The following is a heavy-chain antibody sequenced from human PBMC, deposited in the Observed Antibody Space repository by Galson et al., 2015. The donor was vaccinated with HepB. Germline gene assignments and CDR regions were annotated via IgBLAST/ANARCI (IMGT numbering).Heavy chain of an antibody. CDR2: ISGSGGST. D-gene: IGHD1-26*01. Sequence: SLRLSCAASGFTFSSYAMNWVRQAPGRGLEWVSAISGSGGSTYYADSVKGRFTISRDNSKNTLYLQMNSLRAEDTAVYYCAKDMDPSESYERSDYWGQGTLVTVSS. CDR1: GFTFSSYA. V-gene: IGHV3-23*01. J-gene: IGHJ4*02. CDR3: AKDMDPSESYERSDY.